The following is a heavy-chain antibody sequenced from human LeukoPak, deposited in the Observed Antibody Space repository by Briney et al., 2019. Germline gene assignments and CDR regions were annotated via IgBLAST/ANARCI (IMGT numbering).Heavy chain of an antibody. CDR3: ARVNYYDSSGSEAYEDY. D-gene: IGHD3-22*01. CDR2: IYHSGST. Sequence: SETLSLTCTLSGYSLSSGYYWGWIRQPPGKGLEWIGTIYHSGSTYYDPSLKSRVTISVDTSKNQFSLKMSSVTAADTAVYYCARVNYYDSSGSEAYEDYWGQGTLVAVSS. V-gene: IGHV4-38-2*02. J-gene: IGHJ4*02. CDR1: GYSLSSGYY.